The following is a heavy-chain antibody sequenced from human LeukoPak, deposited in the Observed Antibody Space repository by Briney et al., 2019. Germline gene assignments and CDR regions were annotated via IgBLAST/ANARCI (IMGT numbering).Heavy chain of an antibody. CDR1: GFTFSSYS. J-gene: IGHJ4*02. V-gene: IGHV3-21*01. CDR2: ISSSSSYI. CDR3: ARAVGYYDSRVLTYYFDY. D-gene: IGHD3-22*01. Sequence: PGGSLRLSCAASGFTFSSYSMTWVRQAPGKGLEWVSSISSSSSYIYYADSVKGRFTISRDNAKNSLYLQMNSLRAEDTAVYYCARAVGYYDSRVLTYYFDYWGQGTLVTVSS.